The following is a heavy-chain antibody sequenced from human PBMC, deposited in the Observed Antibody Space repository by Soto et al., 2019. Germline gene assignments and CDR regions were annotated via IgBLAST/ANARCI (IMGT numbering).Heavy chain of an antibody. CDR3: ARDTLYDYDSSGYEY. CDR2: IWYDGSNK. V-gene: IGHV3-33*01. CDR1: GFNFRSYG. D-gene: IGHD3-22*01. Sequence: QVQLVESGGGVVQPRRSLRLSCAASGFNFRSYGMHWVRQAPGNGLEWVAVIWYDGSNKYYADSVKGRFTISRDNSKNTLYLQMNSMRAEDTAVYYCARDTLYDYDSSGYEYWGQGTLVTVSS. J-gene: IGHJ4*02.